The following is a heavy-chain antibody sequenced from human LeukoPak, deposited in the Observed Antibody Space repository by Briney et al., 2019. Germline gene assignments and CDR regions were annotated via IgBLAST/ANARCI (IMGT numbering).Heavy chain of an antibody. CDR1: GFTFDDYA. CDR2: INWNGGST. CDR3: ATLGYCSSTSCYALDY. V-gene: IGHV3-20*04. Sequence: GGSLRLSCAASGFTFDDYAMSWVRQAPGKGLEWVSGINWNGGSTGYADSVKGRFTISRDNAKNSLYLQMNSLRAEDTALYYCATLGYCSSTSCYALDYWGQGTLVTVSS. J-gene: IGHJ4*02. D-gene: IGHD2-2*01.